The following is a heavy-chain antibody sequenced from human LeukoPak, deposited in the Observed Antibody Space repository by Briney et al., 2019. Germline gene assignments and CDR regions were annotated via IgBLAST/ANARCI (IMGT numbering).Heavy chain of an antibody. J-gene: IGHJ4*02. Sequence: PGGSLRLSCAASGFTVSSNYMSWVRQAPGKGLECVSVIYSGGSTYYADSVKGRFTISRDNSKNTLYLQMNSLRAEDTAVYYCARAIEYSSSSPVFDYWGQGTLVTVSS. CDR3: ARAIEYSSSSPVFDY. D-gene: IGHD6-6*01. CDR1: GFTVSSNY. V-gene: IGHV3-53*01. CDR2: IYSGGST.